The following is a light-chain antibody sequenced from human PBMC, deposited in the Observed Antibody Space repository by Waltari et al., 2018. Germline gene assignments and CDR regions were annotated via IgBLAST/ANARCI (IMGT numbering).Light chain of an antibody. CDR2: DAS. J-gene: IGKJ4*01. V-gene: IGKV3-11*01. Sequence: EIVLTQSPATLSFSPGERATLSRRASQSVGANLAWYQQIAGQAPRLLIYDASNRATGIPARFSGSGSGADFTLTISSLEPEDFAVYYCQQRYNLPPTFGGGTKVEVE. CDR1: QSVGAN. CDR3: QQRYNLPPT.